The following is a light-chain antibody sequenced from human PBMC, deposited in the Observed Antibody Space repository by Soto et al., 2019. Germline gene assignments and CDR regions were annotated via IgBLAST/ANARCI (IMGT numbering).Light chain of an antibody. CDR1: SSNIGAGYD. CDR2: GNS. CDR3: QSYDSSLSAFYV. V-gene: IGLV1-40*01. Sequence: QSVLTQPPSVSGAPGQRVTISCTGSSSNIGAGYDVHWYQQLPGTAPKLLIYGNSNRPSGVPDRFSGSKSGTSASLVITGLQAEDEADYYCQSYDSSLSAFYVFGTRTKVTVL. J-gene: IGLJ1*01.